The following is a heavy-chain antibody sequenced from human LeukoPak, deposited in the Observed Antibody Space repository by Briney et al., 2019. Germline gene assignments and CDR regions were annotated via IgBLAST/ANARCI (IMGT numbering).Heavy chain of an antibody. CDR3: TRRRHWGTHNGMDV. CDR1: GFTFSTYA. Sequence: AGGSLRLSCTASGFTFSTYAMRWVRQAPGKGLEWVSSIDNSEGTTYYANSVKGRFTISRDNSKNALYLQMISLRAEDTAVYYCTRRRHWGTHNGMDVWGQGTTVTVSS. J-gene: IGHJ6*02. V-gene: IGHV3-23*01. CDR2: IDNSEGTT. D-gene: IGHD3-16*01.